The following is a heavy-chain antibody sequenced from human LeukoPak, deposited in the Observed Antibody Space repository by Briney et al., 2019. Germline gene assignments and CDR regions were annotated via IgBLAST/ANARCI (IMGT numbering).Heavy chain of an antibody. Sequence: SETLSLTCTVSGGSISSSSYYWGWIRQPPGKGLEWIGSIYYSGSTYYNPSLKSRVTISVDTSKNQFSLKLSSVTAADTAVYYCAREGDSNSVGWFDPWGQGTLVTVSS. J-gene: IGHJ5*02. CDR2: IYYSGST. CDR1: GGSISSSSYY. V-gene: IGHV4-39*02. D-gene: IGHD6-13*01. CDR3: AREGDSNSVGWFDP.